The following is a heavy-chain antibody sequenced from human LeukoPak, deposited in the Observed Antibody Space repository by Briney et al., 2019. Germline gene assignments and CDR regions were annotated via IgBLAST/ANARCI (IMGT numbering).Heavy chain of an antibody. J-gene: IGHJ3*02. Sequence: GGSLRLSCAASGFTFSSYWMHWVRQAPGKGLVWVSRIKTDGSSTTYADSVKGRFTISRDNAKNTLLLQMNSLRAEDTAVYFCARDLSRGPGTASHTGYAIDIWGQGTMVTVSS. V-gene: IGHV3-74*01. D-gene: IGHD1-14*01. CDR2: IKTDGSST. CDR1: GFTFSSYW. CDR3: ARDLSRGPGTASHTGYAIDI.